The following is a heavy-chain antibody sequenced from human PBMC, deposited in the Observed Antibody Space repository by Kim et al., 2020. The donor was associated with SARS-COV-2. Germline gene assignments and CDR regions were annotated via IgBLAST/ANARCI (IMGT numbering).Heavy chain of an antibody. CDR2: INPAYGNT. CDR1: GYTFTNYA. J-gene: IGHJ5*02. D-gene: IGHD5-12*01. CDR3: ARDEEGSGYDFWFRP. Sequence: ASVKVSCKASGYTFTNYAMHWVRQAPGQRLEWMGYINPAYGNTNYSQNFQGRVTITRDTSASTVYMELSSLRSEDTAVYYCARDEEGSGYDFWFRPWGQGTLVTVSS. V-gene: IGHV1-3*01.